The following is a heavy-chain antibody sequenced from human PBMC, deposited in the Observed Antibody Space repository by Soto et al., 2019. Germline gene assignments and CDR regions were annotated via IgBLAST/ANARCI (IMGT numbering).Heavy chain of an antibody. CDR1: GYTFTSYA. D-gene: IGHD3-3*01. Sequence: GAAVKVSCKASGYTFTSYAMYWVRQAPGQRLEWMGWINAGNGNTKYSQKFQDRVTITRDTSASTAYMELSSLRSEDTAVYYCARYPALRFLEWLLFDYYGMDVWGQGTTVTVSS. CDR3: ARYPALRFLEWLLFDYYGMDV. CDR2: INAGNGNT. V-gene: IGHV1-3*01. J-gene: IGHJ6*02.